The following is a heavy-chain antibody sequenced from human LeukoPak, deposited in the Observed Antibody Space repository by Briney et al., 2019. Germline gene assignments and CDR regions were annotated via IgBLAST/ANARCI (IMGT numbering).Heavy chain of an antibody. CDR3: ARVWAAAGTGGVYYFDY. Sequence: SETLSLTCTVSGGSISSSSYYWGWIRQPPGKGLEWIGSIYYSGSTYYNPSLKSRVTISVDTSKNQFSLKLSSVTAADTAVYYCARVWAAAGTGGVYYFDYWGQGTLVTVSS. J-gene: IGHJ4*02. V-gene: IGHV4-39*07. CDR1: GGSISSSSYY. D-gene: IGHD6-13*01. CDR2: IYYSGST.